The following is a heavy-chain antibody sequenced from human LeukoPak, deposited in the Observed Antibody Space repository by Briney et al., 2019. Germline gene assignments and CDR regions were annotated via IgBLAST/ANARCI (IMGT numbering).Heavy chain of an antibody. V-gene: IGHV4-39*07. CDR1: GASISGSKYY. D-gene: IGHD3-3*01. CDR2: INHSGSI. Sequence: SETLSLTCTVSGASISGSKYYWDWLRQPPGRDLEWIGCINHSGSIWYNPSLKSRVTISVDTSKNQFSLKLSSVTAADTAVYYCARREDYDFWSGYSGYFDYWGQGTLVTVSS. J-gene: IGHJ4*02. CDR3: ARREDYDFWSGYSGYFDY.